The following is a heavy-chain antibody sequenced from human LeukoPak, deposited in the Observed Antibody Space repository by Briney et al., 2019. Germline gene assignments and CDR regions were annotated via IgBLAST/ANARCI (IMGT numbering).Heavy chain of an antibody. Sequence: GGSLRLSCEASGFTFSSYSMNWVGQAPGKGLEWASSISSSSSYIYYADSVKGRFTISRDNAKNSLYLQMNSLRAEDTAVYYCARDLGSTSIYYMDVWGKGTTVTVSS. D-gene: IGHD2-2*01. V-gene: IGHV3-21*01. CDR3: ARDLGSTSIYYMDV. CDR2: ISSSSSYI. J-gene: IGHJ6*03. CDR1: GFTFSSYS.